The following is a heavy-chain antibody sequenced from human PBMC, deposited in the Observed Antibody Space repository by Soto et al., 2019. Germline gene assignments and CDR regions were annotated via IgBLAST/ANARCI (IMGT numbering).Heavy chain of an antibody. Sequence: PSGTLSLTCTVSGGSINSYYWSWIRQPPGKGLEWIGYIYYSGSTNYNPSLKSRVTISVDTSKNQFSLKLSSVTAADTAVYYCARQTYSSGSNDYWGQGTLVTVSS. J-gene: IGHJ4*02. CDR2: IYYSGST. D-gene: IGHD6-19*01. CDR1: GGSINSYY. V-gene: IGHV4-59*08. CDR3: ARQTYSSGSNDY.